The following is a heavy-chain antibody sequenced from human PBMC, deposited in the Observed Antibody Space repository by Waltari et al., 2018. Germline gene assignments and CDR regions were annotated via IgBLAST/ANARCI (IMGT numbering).Heavy chain of an antibody. J-gene: IGHJ4*02. D-gene: IGHD5-18*01. Sequence: QVQLQQWGAGLLKPSETLSLTCAVYGGSFSGYYWSWIRQPPGKGLEWIGEINHSGSTNYNPFLKSRVTRAVDTSKNQFSLKLSSVTAADTAVYYCARRGGYSYGSFDYWGQGTLVTVSS. V-gene: IGHV4-34*01. CDR1: GGSFSGYY. CDR3: ARRGGYSYGSFDY. CDR2: INHSGST.